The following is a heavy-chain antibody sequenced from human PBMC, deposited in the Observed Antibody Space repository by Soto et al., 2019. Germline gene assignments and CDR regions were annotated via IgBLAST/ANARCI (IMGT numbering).Heavy chain of an antibody. V-gene: IGHV4-59*08. Sequence: SETLSLTCTVSGGSIGSYYWSWIRQPPGKGLEWIGFIYYSGSTNYNPSLKSRVTISVDTSKNQFSLKLSSVTAADTAVYYCARVAEGTYYYDSSGYFDCWGQGTLVTVSS. CDR1: GGSIGSYY. CDR3: ARVAEGTYYYDSSGYFDC. CDR2: IYYSGST. J-gene: IGHJ4*02. D-gene: IGHD3-22*01.